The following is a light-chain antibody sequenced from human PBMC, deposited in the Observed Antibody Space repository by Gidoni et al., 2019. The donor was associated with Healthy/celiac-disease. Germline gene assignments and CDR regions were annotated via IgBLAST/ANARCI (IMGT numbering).Light chain of an antibody. CDR2: DAS. V-gene: IGKV1-33*01. CDR1: QDISNY. CDR3: QQYDNLPLT. J-gene: IGKJ4*01. Sequence: IQNTPAPSSLSASVGDRVTITCQASQDISNYLNWYQQKPGKAPKLLIYDASNLETGVPSRFSGSGSGTDFTFTISSLQPEDIATYYCQQYDNLPLTFGGGTKVEIK.